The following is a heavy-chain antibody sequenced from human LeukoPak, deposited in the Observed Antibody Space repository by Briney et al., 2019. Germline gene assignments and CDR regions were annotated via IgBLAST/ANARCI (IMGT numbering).Heavy chain of an antibody. Sequence: TGGSLRLSCAASGFTFSSYWMHWVRQTPGKGLVWVSRINPDGTSTNYADSVKGRFTISRDNAKNTVDLQMNSLRGEDTAVYYCARDAGDCGGDCPRWFDPWGQGTLVTVSS. CDR3: ARDAGDCGGDCPRWFDP. D-gene: IGHD2-21*02. J-gene: IGHJ5*02. CDR2: INPDGTST. V-gene: IGHV3-74*01. CDR1: GFTFSSYW.